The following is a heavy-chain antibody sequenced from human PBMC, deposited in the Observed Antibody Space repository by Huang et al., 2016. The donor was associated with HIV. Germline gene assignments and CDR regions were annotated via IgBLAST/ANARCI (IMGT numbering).Heavy chain of an antibody. D-gene: IGHD2-8*02. Sequence: EVQLVESGGGLIQPGGSLRLSCAASGFTVGTTYMTWFRQAPGTGLEGVSLIYSGGTTYYADPVKGRFTISRDDSENTLYLHMTSLRAGDTAVYYCAKEGDTGAALGYWGQGTLVTVS. J-gene: IGHJ4*02. CDR3: AKEGDTGAALGY. CDR1: GFTVGTTY. CDR2: IYSGGTT. V-gene: IGHV3-53*01.